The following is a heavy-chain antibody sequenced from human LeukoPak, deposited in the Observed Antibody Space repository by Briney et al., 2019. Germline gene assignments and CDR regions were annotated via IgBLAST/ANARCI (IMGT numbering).Heavy chain of an antibody. CDR2: IYHSGST. CDR1: GFTFSNAW. V-gene: IGHV4-4*02. Sequence: GSLRLSCAASGFTFSNAWMNWVRQAPGKGLEWIGSIYHSGSTYYNPSLKSRVTISVDRSKNQFSLKLSSVTAADTAVYYCARDIPGGGLTYYYDSSGRYDYWGQGTLVTVSS. J-gene: IGHJ4*02. CDR3: ARDIPGGGLTYYYDSSGRYDY. D-gene: IGHD3-22*01.